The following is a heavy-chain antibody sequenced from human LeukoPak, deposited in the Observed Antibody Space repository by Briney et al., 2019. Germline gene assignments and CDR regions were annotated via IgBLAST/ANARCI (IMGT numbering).Heavy chain of an antibody. Sequence: GGSLRLSCAASGFTFDDYAMHWVRQAPGKGLEWVSLISWDGGSTYYADSVKGRFTISRDNSKNSLYLQMNSLRAEDTALYYCAKDIIGIAAAYYGMDVWGKGTTVTVSS. CDR2: ISWDGGST. J-gene: IGHJ6*04. D-gene: IGHD6-13*01. V-gene: IGHV3-43D*04. CDR3: AKDIIGIAAAYYGMDV. CDR1: GFTFDDYA.